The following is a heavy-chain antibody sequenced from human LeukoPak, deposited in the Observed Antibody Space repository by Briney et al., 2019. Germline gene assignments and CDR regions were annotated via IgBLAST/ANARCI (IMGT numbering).Heavy chain of an antibody. J-gene: IGHJ1*01. Sequence: SETLSLTCTVSGGSISSYYWSWIRQPAGKGLEWIGRIYTSGSTNYNPSLKSRVTMSVDTSKNQFSLKLSSVTAADTAVYYCARSTAMVRGKSVLQHWGQGTLVTVPS. CDR2: IYTSGST. CDR1: GGSISSYY. D-gene: IGHD3-10*01. V-gene: IGHV4-4*07. CDR3: ARSTAMVRGKSVLQH.